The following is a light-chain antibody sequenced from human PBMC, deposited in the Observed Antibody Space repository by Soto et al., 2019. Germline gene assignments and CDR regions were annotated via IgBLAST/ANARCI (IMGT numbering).Light chain of an antibody. CDR2: EVS. CDR3: MQSTQLPPT. V-gene: IGKV2D-29*02. Sequence: DVVMTQTPLSLSVAPGQPASISCKSSQSLLHITGETFLFWYLQKPGQSPQLLIYEVSTRVSGVPDRFSGSGSGTDFTLGISRVETDDVGIYYCMQSTQLPPTFAQGTRLGIE. J-gene: IGKJ5*01. CDR1: QSLLHITGETF.